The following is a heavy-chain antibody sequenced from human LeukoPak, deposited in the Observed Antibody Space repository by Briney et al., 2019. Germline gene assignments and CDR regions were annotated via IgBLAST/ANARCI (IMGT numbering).Heavy chain of an antibody. D-gene: IGHD1-1*01. CDR2: IKVDESDE. Sequence: PGGSLRLSCEASGFTFSSYWMSWVRQAPGKGLEWVAHIKVDESDEYYVDSVRGRFTASRDNAKNSVNLQMNSLRVEDTAVYYCARWRGRQSEFDYWGQGTLVTVSS. CDR1: GFTFSSYW. CDR3: ARWRGRQSEFDY. V-gene: IGHV3-7*01. J-gene: IGHJ4*02.